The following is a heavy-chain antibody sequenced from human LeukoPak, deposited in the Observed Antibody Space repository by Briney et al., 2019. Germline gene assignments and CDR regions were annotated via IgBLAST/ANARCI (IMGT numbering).Heavy chain of an antibody. J-gene: IGHJ4*02. CDR1: GFTVSTSY. CDR3: ARELSDYRVTGGYHHYFDL. Sequence: PGGSLRLSCAASGFTVSTSYMTWVRQGPGKGLEWVSVIYRGGTTVYADSVEGRLTISIDISENTLSLQMNNLRADDTAVYYCARELSDYRVTGGYHHYFDLWGQGTLVSVSS. D-gene: IGHD2-8*02. V-gene: IGHV3-53*01. CDR2: IYRGGTT.